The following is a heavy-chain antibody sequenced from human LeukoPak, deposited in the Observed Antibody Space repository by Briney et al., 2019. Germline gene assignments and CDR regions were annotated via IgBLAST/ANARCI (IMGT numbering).Heavy chain of an antibody. V-gene: IGHV3-30*04. J-gene: IGHJ4*02. CDR2: ISYDGSDK. Sequence: PGGSLRLSCAASGFTFSTYAMHWVRQAPGKGLEWLAVISYDGSDKYYADSVKGRFTISRDNSKNTLHLQMSSLRAEDTAVYYCARGGYSGKYHSEFSDSWGQGTLVTVSS. CDR1: GFTFSTYA. CDR3: ARGGYSGKYHSEFSDS. D-gene: IGHD1-26*01.